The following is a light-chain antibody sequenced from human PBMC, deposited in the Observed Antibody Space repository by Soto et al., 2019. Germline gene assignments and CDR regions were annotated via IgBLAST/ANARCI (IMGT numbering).Light chain of an antibody. CDR2: DAS. V-gene: IGKV1-33*01. CDR3: QQYDNLPRT. J-gene: IGKJ4*01. Sequence: DIQMTQSPSSLSASVGARVTITCQASQDVSNYFNWYQQKRGKAPKLLIYDASNLETGVPSRFSGSGSGTDFTFTISSLQPEDIATYYCQQYDNLPRTVGGGTKVEIK. CDR1: QDVSNY.